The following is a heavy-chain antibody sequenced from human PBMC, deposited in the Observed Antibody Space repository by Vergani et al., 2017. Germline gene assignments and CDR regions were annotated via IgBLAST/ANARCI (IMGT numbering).Heavy chain of an antibody. CDR1: GLTFSSYG. Sequence: QVQLVESGGGVVQPGRSLRLSCAASGLTFSSYGMHWVRQAPGKGLEWVAVISYDGSNKYYADSVKGRFTISRDNSKNTLYLQMNSLRAEDTAVYYCATTLYSSSWISFDYWGQGTLVTVSS. V-gene: IGHV3-30*03. CDR3: ATTLYSSSWISFDY. J-gene: IGHJ4*02. D-gene: IGHD6-13*01. CDR2: ISYDGSNK.